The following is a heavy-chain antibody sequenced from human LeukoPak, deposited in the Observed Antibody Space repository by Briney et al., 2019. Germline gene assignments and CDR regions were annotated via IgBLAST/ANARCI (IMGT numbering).Heavy chain of an antibody. CDR3: ARHLPGIAAAGRFDP. CDR1: GGSISSYY. V-gene: IGHV4-59*08. Sequence: SETLSLTCTVSGGSISSYYWSWIRQPPGKGLVWIGYIYYSGSTNYNPSLKSRVTISVDTSKNQFSLKLSSVTAADTAVYYCARHLPGIAAAGRFDPWGQGTLVTVSS. J-gene: IGHJ5*02. D-gene: IGHD6-13*01. CDR2: IYYSGST.